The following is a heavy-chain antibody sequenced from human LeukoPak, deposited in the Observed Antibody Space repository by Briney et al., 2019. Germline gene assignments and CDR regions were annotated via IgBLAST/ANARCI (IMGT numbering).Heavy chain of an antibody. V-gene: IGHV4-59*01. Sequence: PSETLSLTCIVSGGSINSYYWSWVRQPPGKGLEWIGYIYYSGSTNYNPSLKSRVTFSVDTSKNEFSLKLTSVTAADTAVYYCARRAAFYYSLGVWGQGTTVTVSS. D-gene: IGHD6-13*01. CDR1: GGSINSYY. CDR3: ARRAAFYYSLGV. J-gene: IGHJ6*02. CDR2: IYYSGST.